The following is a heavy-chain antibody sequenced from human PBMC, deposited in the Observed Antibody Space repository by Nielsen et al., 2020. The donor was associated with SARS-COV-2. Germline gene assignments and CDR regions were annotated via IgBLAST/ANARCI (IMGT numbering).Heavy chain of an antibody. D-gene: IGHD2-21*02. CDR2: ISWNSGSI. J-gene: IGHJ4*02. CDR1: GFTFDDYA. CDR3: ASCPFSGGDLYFDY. Sequence: GGSLRLSCAASGFTFDDYAMHWARQAPGKGLEWVSGISWNSGSIGYADSVKGRFTISRDNSKNTLYLQMNSLRAEDTAVYYCASCPFSGGDLYFDYWGQGTLVTVSS. V-gene: IGHV3-9*01.